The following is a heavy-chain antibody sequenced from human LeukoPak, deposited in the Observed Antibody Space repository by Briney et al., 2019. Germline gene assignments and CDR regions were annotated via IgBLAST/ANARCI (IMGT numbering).Heavy chain of an antibody. CDR3: ARNGGHNQEH. J-gene: IGHJ4*02. V-gene: IGHV4-4*02. CDR2: FSHSGIT. D-gene: IGHD1-1*01. CDR1: GASISRGSW. Sequence: SETLSLTCDVSGASISRGSWWSWVHQLPGKGLEWIGEFSHSGITNFNPSLKSRVTISVDKSRNQFSLNLISVTAADTAVYFCARNGGHNQEHWGQGTLVTVSS.